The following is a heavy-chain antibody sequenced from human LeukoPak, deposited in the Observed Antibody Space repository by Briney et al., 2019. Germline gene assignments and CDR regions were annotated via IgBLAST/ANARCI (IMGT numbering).Heavy chain of an antibody. J-gene: IGHJ6*04. Sequence: SETLSLTCTVSGGSISSYYWSWIRQPPGKGLEWIGYIYYSGSTNYNPSLTSRVTISVDTSKNQFSLKLSSVTAADTAVYYCAMGPPYALGVLDVWGKGTTLTISS. CDR2: IYYSGST. D-gene: IGHD3-16*01. V-gene: IGHV4-59*08. CDR1: GGSISSYY. CDR3: AMGPPYALGVLDV.